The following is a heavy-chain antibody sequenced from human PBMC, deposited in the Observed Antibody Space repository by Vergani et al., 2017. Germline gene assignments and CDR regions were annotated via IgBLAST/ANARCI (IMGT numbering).Heavy chain of an antibody. CDR3: ASKRGACRAAYCFSYYF. CDR2: MDYSGST. CDR1: GDSVISTDYH. Sequence: QVQLQESGPGLVKPSETLSLTCTVSGDSVISTDYHWGWIRQPPGKGLEWIGSMDYSGSTSYNPSLESRISISFETPKNQFSLRLTSVTAADTAVYYCASKRGACRAAYCFSYYFWGPGTLVGVSS. V-gene: IGHV4-39*01. D-gene: IGHD2-15*01. J-gene: IGHJ4*02.